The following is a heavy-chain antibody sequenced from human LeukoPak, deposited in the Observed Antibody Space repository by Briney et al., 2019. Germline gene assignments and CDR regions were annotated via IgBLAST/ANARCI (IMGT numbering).Heavy chain of an antibody. CDR2: IYYSGST. CDR1: GGSISSSSYY. Sequence: SETLSLTCTVSGGSISSSSYYWGWIRQPPGKGLEWIGSIYYSGSTYYNPSLKSRVTISVDTSKDQFSLKLTSVTAADTAAYYCVRSRKAWEHFDYWGQGALVTVSS. V-gene: IGHV4-39*01. J-gene: IGHJ4*02. D-gene: IGHD1-26*01. CDR3: VRSRKAWEHFDY.